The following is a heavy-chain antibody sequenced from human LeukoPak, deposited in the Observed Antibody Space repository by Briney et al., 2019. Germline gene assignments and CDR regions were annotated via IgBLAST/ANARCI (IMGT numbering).Heavy chain of an antibody. J-gene: IGHJ4*02. CDR3: ARASTLTSGLLR. D-gene: IGHD4-17*01. V-gene: IGHV4-39*01. Sequence: TPSETLSLTCTVSGGSISSSSYYWGWIRQPPGKGLEWIGSIYYSGSTYYNPSLKSRVTISVDTSKNQFSLKLSSVTAADTAVYYCARASTLTSGLLRWGQGTLVTVSS. CDR1: GGSISSSSYY. CDR2: IYYSGST.